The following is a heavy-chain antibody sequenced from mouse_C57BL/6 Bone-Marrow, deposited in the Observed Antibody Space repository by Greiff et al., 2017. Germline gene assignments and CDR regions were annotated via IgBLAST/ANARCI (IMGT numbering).Heavy chain of an antibody. CDR3: ASLAYLHY. CDR1: GFTFKNTY. V-gene: IGHV14-3*01. J-gene: IGHJ4*01. CDR2: IDPANGNT. D-gene: IGHD6-5*01. Sequence: EVQLQQSVAELVRPGASVKLSCTASGFTFKNTYMHWVKQRPEQGLEWIGRIDPANGNTKYAPKFQGKATITADTSSNTAYLQLSSLTSEDTAIYYCASLAYLHYWGQGTSVTVSA.